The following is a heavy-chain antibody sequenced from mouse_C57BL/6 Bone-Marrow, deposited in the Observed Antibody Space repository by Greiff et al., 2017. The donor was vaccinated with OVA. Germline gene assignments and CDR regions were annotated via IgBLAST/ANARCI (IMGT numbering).Heavy chain of an antibody. J-gene: IGHJ2*01. D-gene: IGHD2-12*01. CDR1: GFNIKDDY. CDR3: TTLETTRVLDY. Sequence: VQLQQSGAELVRPGASVKLSCTASGFNIKDDYMHWVKQRLEQGLEWIGWIDPESGDTDYASNFQGKATITADTSSNTAYLQLSSLTSEDTAGYDCTTLETTRVLDYWGQGTTLTVSS. CDR2: IDPESGDT. V-gene: IGHV14-4*01.